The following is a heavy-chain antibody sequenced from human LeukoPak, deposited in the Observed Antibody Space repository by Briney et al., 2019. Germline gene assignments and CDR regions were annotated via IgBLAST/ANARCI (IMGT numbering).Heavy chain of an antibody. J-gene: IGHJ4*02. CDR3: ARVGTAEGTLEDY. V-gene: IGHV3-7*01. Sequence: GGSLRLSCAASGFTFRTYWMSWVRQPPGKGLEWVANIKNDGSEKYYVDSVKGRFTISRDNAKNSLYLQMDSLRADDTAVYYCARVGTAEGTLEDYWGQGTLVTVSS. CDR2: IKNDGSEK. D-gene: IGHD6-13*01. CDR1: GFTFRTYW.